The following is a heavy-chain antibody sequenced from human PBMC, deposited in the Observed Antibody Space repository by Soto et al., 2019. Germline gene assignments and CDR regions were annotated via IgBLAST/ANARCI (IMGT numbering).Heavy chain of an antibody. CDR1: GYTFTSYA. V-gene: IGHV1-3*01. CDR3: ARDQSGGSSWYSRAGEDYYYGMDV. CDR2: INAGNGNT. J-gene: IGHJ6*02. D-gene: IGHD6-13*01. Sequence: QVQLVQSGAEVKKPGASVKVSCKASGYTFTSYAMHWVRQAPGQRLEWMGWINAGNGNTKYSQKFQGRVTITRDTSASTAYVELSSLRSEDTAVYYCARDQSGGSSWYSRAGEDYYYGMDVWGQGTTVTVSS.